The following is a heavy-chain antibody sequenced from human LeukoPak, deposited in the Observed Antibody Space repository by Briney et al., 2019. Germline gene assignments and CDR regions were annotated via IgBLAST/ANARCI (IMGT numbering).Heavy chain of an antibody. D-gene: IGHD4-17*01. Sequence: ETESLTCAVSGGSISGYYWSWIRQPPGKGLEWIGYVYHRGSANYNPSLKSRVTISVDTSKNQFSLSLRSVTAADTAVYYCARRDMTTVTLDFWGQGTLVTVSS. CDR3: ARRDMTTVTLDF. J-gene: IGHJ4*02. CDR1: GGSISGYY. V-gene: IGHV4-59*01. CDR2: VYHRGSA.